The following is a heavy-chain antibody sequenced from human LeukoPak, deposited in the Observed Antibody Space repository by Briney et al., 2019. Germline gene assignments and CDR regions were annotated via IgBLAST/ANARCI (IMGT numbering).Heavy chain of an antibody. CDR2: IYPADSET. CDR1: GYIFRSYW. Sequence: GESLKISCKGSGYIFRSYWIGWVRQMHGKGLEWMGIIYPADSETRYSPSFEDQVTISVDKSINTAFLQWSRLKASDSAMYYCVRGAGSTIFGPGGDYWGQGTLVTVTS. CDR3: VRGAGSTIFGPGGDY. D-gene: IGHD3-3*01. V-gene: IGHV5-51*01. J-gene: IGHJ4*02.